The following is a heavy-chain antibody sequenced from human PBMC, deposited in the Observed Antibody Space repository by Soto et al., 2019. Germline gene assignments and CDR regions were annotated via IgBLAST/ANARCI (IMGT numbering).Heavy chain of an antibody. Sequence: QVQLVESGGGVVQPGRSLRLSCAASGFTFSSYGMHWVRQAPGKGLEWVAVIWYDGSNKYYADSVKGRFTISRDNSKYTLTPQRNSMRAGNAALYDRVRHQSSGGGGGVDYWGQGTLVTVSS. CDR3: VRHQSSGGGGGVDY. D-gene: IGHD6-25*01. CDR1: GFTFSSYG. J-gene: IGHJ4*02. CDR2: IWYDGSNK. V-gene: IGHV3-33*01.